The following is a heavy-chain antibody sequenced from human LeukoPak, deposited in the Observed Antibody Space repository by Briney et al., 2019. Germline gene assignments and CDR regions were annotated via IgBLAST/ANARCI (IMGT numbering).Heavy chain of an antibody. V-gene: IGHV3-30*03. CDR3: ATDKETVTHEWLKAYYSDY. D-gene: IGHD4-17*01. Sequence: GGSLRLSCAASGFTFSSYGMHWVRQAPGKGLEWVAVISYDGSNKYYADSVKGRFTISRDNSKNTLYLQMNSLRAEDTAVYYCATDKETVTHEWLKAYYSDYWGQGTLVTVSS. J-gene: IGHJ4*02. CDR2: ISYDGSNK. CDR1: GFTFSSYG.